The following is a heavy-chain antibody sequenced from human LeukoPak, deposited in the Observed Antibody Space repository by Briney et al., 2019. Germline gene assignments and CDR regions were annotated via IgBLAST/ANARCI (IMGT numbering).Heavy chain of an antibody. V-gene: IGHV3-23*01. Sequence: PGGSLRLSCAASGFKFSGYAMSWVRLSPGKGLEWVSAISGGGGTAYYAYYADSVKGRFTISRDNSQNTLFLQMNSLRAEDTAVYYCAKVYDILSGHFDYWGQGTLVTVSS. CDR2: ISGGGGTAYYA. J-gene: IGHJ4*02. CDR1: GFKFSGYA. CDR3: AKVYDILSGHFDY. D-gene: IGHD3-9*01.